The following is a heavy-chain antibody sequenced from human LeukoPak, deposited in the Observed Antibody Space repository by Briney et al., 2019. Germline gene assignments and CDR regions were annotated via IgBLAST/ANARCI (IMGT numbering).Heavy chain of an antibody. J-gene: IGHJ4*02. CDR2: IRSKANSYAT. D-gene: IGHD3-10*01. Sequence: GGSLRLSCAASGFTFSGSAMHWVRQTSGKGLEWVGCIRSKANSYATAYAASVKGRFTISRDDSKNTAYLEMNSLESEDTAVYYCARHAASGGSGVDYWGQGTLVTVSS. CDR1: GFTFSGSA. CDR3: ARHAASGGSGVDY. V-gene: IGHV3-73*01.